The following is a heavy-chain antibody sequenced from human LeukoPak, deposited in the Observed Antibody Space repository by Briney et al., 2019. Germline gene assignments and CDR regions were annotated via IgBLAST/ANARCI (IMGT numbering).Heavy chain of an antibody. CDR3: ARDRGPNVLRYFDPRGYYYYGMDV. J-gene: IGHJ6*04. D-gene: IGHD3-9*01. V-gene: IGHV1-69*06. CDR1: GGTFSSYA. Sequence: SVKVACKASGGTFSSYAISWVRQAPGQGLEWMGGIIPIFGTANYAQKFQGRVTIIADKSTSTAYMELSSLRSEDTAVYYCARDRGPNVLRYFDPRGYYYYGMDVWGKGTTVTVSS. CDR2: IIPIFGTA.